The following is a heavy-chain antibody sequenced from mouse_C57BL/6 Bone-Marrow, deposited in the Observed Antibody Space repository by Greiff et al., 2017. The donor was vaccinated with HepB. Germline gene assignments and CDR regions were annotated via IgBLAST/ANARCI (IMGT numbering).Heavy chain of an antibody. CDR1: GFNIKDDY. Sequence: VQLQQSGAELVRPGASVKLSCTASGFNIKDDYMHWVKQRPEQGLEWIGWIDPENGDTEYASKFQGKATITADTSSNTAYLQRSSLTSEDTAVYYCTTGAFYYYGSSYDWYFDVWGTGNTVTVSA. D-gene: IGHD1-1*01. CDR3: TTGAFYYYGSSYDWYFDV. J-gene: IGHJ1*03. V-gene: IGHV14-4*01. CDR2: IDPENGDT.